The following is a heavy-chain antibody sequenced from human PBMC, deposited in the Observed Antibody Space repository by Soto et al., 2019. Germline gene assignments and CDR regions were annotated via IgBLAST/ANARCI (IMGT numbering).Heavy chain of an antibody. Sequence: SETLSLTCTVSGGSIINYYWTWIRQPAGKGLEWVGRIYSSGSTSYNPSLKSRLTMSVDTSKNQFSLKLTSVTAADTALYYCARQTTFSSSWFDYWGHGTLVTVSS. CDR3: ARQTTFSSSWFDY. D-gene: IGHD6-13*01. CDR1: GGSIINYY. CDR2: IYSSGST. J-gene: IGHJ5*01. V-gene: IGHV4-4*07.